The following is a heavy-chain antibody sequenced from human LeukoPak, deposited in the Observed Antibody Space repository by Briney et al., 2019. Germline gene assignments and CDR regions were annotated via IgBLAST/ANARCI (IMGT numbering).Heavy chain of an antibody. CDR3: ARDSAAAGFLAY. D-gene: IGHD3-3*01. J-gene: IGHJ4*02. CDR2: IYSNGGT. V-gene: IGHV4-59*01. CDR1: GGSISGYF. Sequence: SETLSLTCTVSGGSISGYFWSWIRQPPGKGLEWIAYIYSNGGTSYNPSLKGRVTISIDTSNQFSLKLTSVTAADTAVYFCARDSAAAGFLAYWGQGMLVTVSS.